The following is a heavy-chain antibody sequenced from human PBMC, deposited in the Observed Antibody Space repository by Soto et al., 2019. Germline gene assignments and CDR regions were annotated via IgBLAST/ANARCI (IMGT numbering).Heavy chain of an antibody. J-gene: IGHJ6*02. CDR1: GGSVNNANYF. D-gene: IGHD6-25*01. CDR3: ARDADYYCSGGGMDV. Sequence: QVRLEESGPGLVKPSETLSLICSVSGGSVNNANYFWNWIRHHPENGLEWIGYIYYSGSTRYNPAVKTRAVLSIESSRNHFSMGLTSVTVADTAVYLCARDADYYCSGGGMDVWGGGTTVTV. V-gene: IGHV4-31*03. CDR2: IYYSGST.